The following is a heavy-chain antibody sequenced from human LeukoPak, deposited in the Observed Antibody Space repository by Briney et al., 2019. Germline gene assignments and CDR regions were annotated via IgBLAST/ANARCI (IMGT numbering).Heavy chain of an antibody. Sequence: GGSLRLSCAASGFTFSSYSTNWVRQAPGKGLEWVSSISSSSSYIYYADSVKGRFTISRDNAKNSLYLQMNSLRAEDTAVYYCARVTRRDGSDYWGQGTLVTVSS. V-gene: IGHV3-21*01. CDR1: GFTFSSYS. CDR2: ISSSSSYI. D-gene: IGHD5-24*01. CDR3: ARVTRRDGSDY. J-gene: IGHJ4*02.